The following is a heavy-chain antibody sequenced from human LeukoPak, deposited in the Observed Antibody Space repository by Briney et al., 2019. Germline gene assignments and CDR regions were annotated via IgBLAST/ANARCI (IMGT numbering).Heavy chain of an antibody. D-gene: IGHD4-11*01. Sequence: PGESLKISCKGSGYIFTTNWVAWVRQMPGKGLELMEIIFPGDSKTRTSPSFQGQVPISVEKSGSTANLEWSGLKPSPTAIYYCATQGCSNSRCHTIDSWGRRTLVTVSS. CDR3: ATQGCSNSRCHTIDS. CDR2: IFPGDSKT. CDR1: GYIFTTNW. J-gene: IGHJ4*02. V-gene: IGHV5-51*01.